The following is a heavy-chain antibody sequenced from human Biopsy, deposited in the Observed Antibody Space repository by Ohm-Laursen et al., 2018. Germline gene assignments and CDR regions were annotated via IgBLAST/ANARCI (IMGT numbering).Heavy chain of an antibody. D-gene: IGHD3-10*01. Sequence: ASVKVSCKVIGGTFIASGISWVRLAPGHGLEFVGGIIPIFQTTHYAQSFQGRVTIVADKSTSTAYMELSSLRSDDTAIYYCATVRGLVWFGELIAWGQGTLATVSS. CDR2: IIPIFQTT. J-gene: IGHJ5*02. CDR3: ATVRGLVWFGELIA. CDR1: GGTFIASG. V-gene: IGHV1-69*06.